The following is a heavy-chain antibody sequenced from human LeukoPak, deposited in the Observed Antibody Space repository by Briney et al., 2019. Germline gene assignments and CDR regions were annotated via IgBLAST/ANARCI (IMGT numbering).Heavy chain of an antibody. J-gene: IGHJ6*03. V-gene: IGHV1-69*06. D-gene: IGHD5-18*01. CDR1: GGTFSSYA. CDR3: ASDHTERYYYYYMDV. Sequence: SVKVSCKASGGTFSSYAISWVRQAPGQGLEWMGGIIPIFGTANYAQKFQGRVTITADKSTSTAYMELSSLRSEDTAVYYCASDHTERYYYYYMDVWGKGTTVTVSS. CDR2: IIPIFGTA.